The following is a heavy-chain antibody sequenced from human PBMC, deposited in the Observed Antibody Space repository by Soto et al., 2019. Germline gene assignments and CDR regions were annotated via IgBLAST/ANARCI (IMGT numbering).Heavy chain of an antibody. J-gene: IGHJ5*02. Sequence: GSVKVSCKASGYTFTSYAMHWVRQAPGQRLEWMGWINAGNGNTKYSQKFQGRVTITRDTSASTAYMELSSLRSEDTAVYYCARDPGHMVRGVITPVNWFDPWGQGTLVTVSS. V-gene: IGHV1-3*01. CDR3: ARDPGHMVRGVITPVNWFDP. CDR2: INAGNGNT. CDR1: GYTFTSYA. D-gene: IGHD3-10*01.